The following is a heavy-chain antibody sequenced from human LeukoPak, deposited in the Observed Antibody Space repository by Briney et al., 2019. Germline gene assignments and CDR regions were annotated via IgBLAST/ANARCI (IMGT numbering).Heavy chain of an antibody. J-gene: IGHJ3*02. V-gene: IGHV1-2*02. D-gene: IGHD3-9*01. CDR3: ARDPLLRYFDWSVDAFDI. Sequence: GASVKVSCKASGYTFTGYYMHWVRQAPGQGLEWMGWINPNSGGTNYAQKFQGRVTMTRDTSISTAYMELSRLRSDDTAVYYCARDPLLRYFDWSVDAFDIWDQGTMVTVSS. CDR1: GYTFTGYY. CDR2: INPNSGGT.